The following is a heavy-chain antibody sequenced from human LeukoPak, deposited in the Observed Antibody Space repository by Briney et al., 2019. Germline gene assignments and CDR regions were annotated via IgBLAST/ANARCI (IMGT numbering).Heavy chain of an antibody. CDR1: EFTFSSYS. CDR2: ISSSSSYI. J-gene: IGHJ4*02. CDR3: ARVPSHDYGE. V-gene: IGHV3-21*01. D-gene: IGHD4-17*01. Sequence: GGSLRLSCAASEFTFSSYSMNWVRQAPGKGLEWVSSISSSSSYIYYADSVKGRFTISRDNAKNSLYLQMNSLRAEDTAVYYCARVPSHDYGEWGQGTLVTVCS.